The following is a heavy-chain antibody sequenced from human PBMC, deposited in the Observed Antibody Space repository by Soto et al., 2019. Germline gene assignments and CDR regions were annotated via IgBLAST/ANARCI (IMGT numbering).Heavy chain of an antibody. V-gene: IGHV3-74*01. CDR3: ARGAFGAYYLDY. CDR2: IKGDGSTT. J-gene: IGHJ4*02. Sequence: EVQLVESGGGLVQPGGSLRLSGAASEFTFSSSWIPWVGQAPGEGLVWVSLIKGDGSTTNYADSVKGRFTISRDNAKNTVFLQMNSLRAEDTAVYYCARGAFGAYYLDYWGQGTLVTVSS. D-gene: IGHD3-3*01. CDR1: EFTFSSSW.